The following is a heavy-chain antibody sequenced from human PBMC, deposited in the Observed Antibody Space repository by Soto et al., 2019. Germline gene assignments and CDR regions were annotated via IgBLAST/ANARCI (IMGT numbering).Heavy chain of an antibody. J-gene: IGHJ4*02. D-gene: IGHD5-12*01. Sequence: EEQLVESGGGLVKPGWSLRLSCAASGFTFSTSIMNWVRQAPGTGLEWVSPITSSSSHMFYADSVKGRFTISRDNARNSLYLQMNSLRAEDTAIYYCTTALGRVPTITWGQGTLVTVSS. CDR1: GFTFSTSI. CDR3: TTALGRVPTIT. V-gene: IGHV3-21*06. CDR2: ITSSSSHM.